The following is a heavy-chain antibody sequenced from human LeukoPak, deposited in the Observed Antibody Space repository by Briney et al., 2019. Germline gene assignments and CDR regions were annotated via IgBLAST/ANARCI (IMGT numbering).Heavy chain of an antibody. CDR2: INSDGSST. J-gene: IGHJ4*02. Sequence: GGSLRLSCAASGFTFSSYWMHWVRQAPGKGLVWVSRINSDGSSTSYADSVKGRFTISRDSSRNTLYLQMNSLRAEDTAVYYCAAVANTGFDYWGQGTLGTVSS. D-gene: IGHD6-19*01. CDR1: GFTFSSYW. CDR3: AAVANTGFDY. V-gene: IGHV3-74*01.